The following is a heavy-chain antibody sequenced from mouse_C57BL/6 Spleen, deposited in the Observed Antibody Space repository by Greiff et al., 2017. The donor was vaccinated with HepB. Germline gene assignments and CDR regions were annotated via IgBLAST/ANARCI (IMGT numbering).Heavy chain of an antibody. V-gene: IGHV1-82*01. Sequence: QVQLQQSGPELVKPGASVKISCKASGYAFSSSWMNWVKQRPGKGLEWIGRIYPGDGDTNYNGKFKGKATLTADKSSSTAYMQLSSLTSEDSAVSLCARGRDSSGYFAYWGQGTLVTVSA. D-gene: IGHD3-2*02. CDR3: ARGRDSSGYFAY. CDR1: GYAFSSSW. J-gene: IGHJ3*01. CDR2: IYPGDGDT.